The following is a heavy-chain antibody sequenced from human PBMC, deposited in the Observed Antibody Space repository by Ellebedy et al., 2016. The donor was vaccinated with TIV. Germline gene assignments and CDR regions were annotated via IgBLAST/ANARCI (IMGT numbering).Heavy chain of an antibody. J-gene: IGHJ4*02. CDR1: GGSVSSGSYY. D-gene: IGHD3-16*01. V-gene: IGHV4-61*01. CDR2: IYYSGST. Sequence: MPSETLSLTCTVSGGSVSSGSYYWSWIRQPPGKGLEWIGYIYYSGSTNYNPSLKSRVTISVDTSKNQFSLKLSSVTAADTAVYYCARGGELWHFDYWGQGTLVTVSS. CDR3: ARGGELWHFDY.